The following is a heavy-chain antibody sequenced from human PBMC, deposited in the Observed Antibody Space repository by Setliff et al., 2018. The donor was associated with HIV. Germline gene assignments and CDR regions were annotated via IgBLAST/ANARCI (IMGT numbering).Heavy chain of an antibody. CDR2: INHSGSN. J-gene: IGHJ6*03. D-gene: IGHD5-12*01. Sequence: TLSLTCAVFGGSFTDIGGSFTDYYWIWIRQPPGKGLELIGEINHSGSNHYNPSLKSRFTISVDTSKNQFYLSLNSVTAADTAVYYCARGATLLPGYSDRCEYFYMDVWGKGTTVTVSS. V-gene: IGHV4-34*01. CDR1: GGSFTDIGGSFTDYY. CDR3: ARGATLLPGYSDRCEYFYMDV.